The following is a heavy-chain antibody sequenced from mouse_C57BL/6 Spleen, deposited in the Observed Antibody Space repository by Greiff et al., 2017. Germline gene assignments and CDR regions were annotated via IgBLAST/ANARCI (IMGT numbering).Heavy chain of an antibody. J-gene: IGHJ1*03. CDR3: ARGDWEGHYCDV. CDR1: GYTFTSYW. V-gene: IGHV1-50*01. D-gene: IGHD4-1*01. Sequence: QVQLQQPGAELVKPGASVKLSCKASGYTFTSYWMQWVKQRPGQGLEWIGEIDPSDSYTNYNQKFKGKATLTVDTSSSTAYMQLSSLTSEDSAVYYCARGDWEGHYCDVWGTGTTVTVSS. CDR2: IDPSDSYT.